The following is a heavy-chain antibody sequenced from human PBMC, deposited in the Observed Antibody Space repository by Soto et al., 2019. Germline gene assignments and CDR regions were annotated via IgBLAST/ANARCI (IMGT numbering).Heavy chain of an antibody. J-gene: IGHJ4*02. CDR2: IHSSGNT. CDR3: ARTGRHSSGNN. D-gene: IGHD3-22*01. V-gene: IGHV4-4*02. Sequence: QVQLQESGPGLVDPLGTLSLTCAVSGTSVSGANWWGWVRQPPGKGLEWIGDIHSSGNTDYTPSLKCRGTISSDMAKIEFSLKLTSVTAADTAVYYCARTGRHSSGNNWGQGTLVTVSS. CDR1: GTSVSGANW.